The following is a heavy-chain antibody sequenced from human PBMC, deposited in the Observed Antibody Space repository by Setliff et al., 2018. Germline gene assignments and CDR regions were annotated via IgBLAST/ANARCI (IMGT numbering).Heavy chain of an antibody. D-gene: IGHD3-22*01. CDR1: GYKFNDYA. CDR2: ISAYSGNT. Sequence: ASVKVSCKTSGYKFNDYAISWVRQGPGQGLEWMGWISAYSGNTYYAQKLHDRVTLTTDTSTGTAYMELRSLRSDDTAVYYCARINFYVSSGYYYAPDYWGQGTTVTVSS. V-gene: IGHV1-18*01. CDR3: ARINFYVSSGYYYAPDY. J-gene: IGHJ4*02.